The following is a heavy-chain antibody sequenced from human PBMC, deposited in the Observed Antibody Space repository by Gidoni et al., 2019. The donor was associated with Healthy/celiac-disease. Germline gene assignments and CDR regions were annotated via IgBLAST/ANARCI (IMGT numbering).Heavy chain of an antibody. J-gene: IGHJ4*02. Sequence: QVQLQQWGAGLLKPSETLSLTCAVYGGSFSGYYWSWIRQPPGKGLEWIGEINHSGSTNYNPSLKSRVTISVDTSKNQFSLKLSSVTAADTAVYYCARGEYYDSSGYYYGYWGQGTLVTVSS. CDR2: INHSGST. D-gene: IGHD3-22*01. CDR3: ARGEYYDSSGYYYGY. V-gene: IGHV4-34*01. CDR1: GGSFSGYY.